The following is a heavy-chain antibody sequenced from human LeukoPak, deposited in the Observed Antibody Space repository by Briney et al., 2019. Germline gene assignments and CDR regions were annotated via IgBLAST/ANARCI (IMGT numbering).Heavy chain of an antibody. CDR2: INHSGST. Sequence: SETLSLTCAVYGGSFSGYYWSWIRQPPGKGLEWIGEINHSGSTNYNPSLKSRVTISVDTSKNQFSLKLSSVTAADTAVYYCARHHYGSGSYWGQGTLVTVSS. V-gene: IGHV4-34*01. CDR3: ARHHYGSGSY. D-gene: IGHD3-10*01. CDR1: GGSFSGYY. J-gene: IGHJ4*02.